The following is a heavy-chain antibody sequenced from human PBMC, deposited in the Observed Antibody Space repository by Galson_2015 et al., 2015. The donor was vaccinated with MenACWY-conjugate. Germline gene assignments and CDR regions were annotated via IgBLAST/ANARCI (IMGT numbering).Heavy chain of an antibody. CDR1: GCNCLPYW. V-gene: IGHV5-51*01. CDR2: ISPIDSKT. CDR3: ARHPPGGRGMDV. Sequence: QYGAEVTKPGESLTISCKASGCNCLPYWVGWVREVPGKGMVWVGLISPIDSKTRYSPASEGRVTISADKSITTAYLQWNSVQAWDTAMYYCARHPPGGRGMDVWGQGTTVTVSS. J-gene: IGHJ6*02.